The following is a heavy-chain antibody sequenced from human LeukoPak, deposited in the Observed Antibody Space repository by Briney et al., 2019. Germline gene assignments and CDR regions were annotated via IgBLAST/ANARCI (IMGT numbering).Heavy chain of an antibody. Sequence: PSETLSLTCTVSGYSISSGYYWGWIRQPPGKGLEWIGSTYHSGSTYYNPSLKSRVTISVDTSKNQFSLKLSSVTAADTAVYYCARVLVIGRNDAFDIWGQGTMVTVSS. J-gene: IGHJ3*02. CDR2: TYHSGST. CDR3: ARVLVIGRNDAFDI. CDR1: GYSISSGYY. D-gene: IGHD1-26*01. V-gene: IGHV4-38-2*02.